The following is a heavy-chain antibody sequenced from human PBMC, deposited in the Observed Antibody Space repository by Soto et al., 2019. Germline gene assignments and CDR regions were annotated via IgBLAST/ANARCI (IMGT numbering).Heavy chain of an antibody. D-gene: IGHD2-2*01. CDR1: GGTFSSYA. Sequence: SVKVSCKASGGTFSSYAISWVRQAPGQGLAWMGGIIPIFGTENYAQKFQGRVTTTADESTSTAYMELSSLRSEDTAVYYCARDRLSVSLRYCSSTSCYYYFDYWGQGTLVTVSS. CDR2: IIPIFGTE. CDR3: ARDRLSVSLRYCSSTSCYYYFDY. V-gene: IGHV1-69*13. J-gene: IGHJ4*02.